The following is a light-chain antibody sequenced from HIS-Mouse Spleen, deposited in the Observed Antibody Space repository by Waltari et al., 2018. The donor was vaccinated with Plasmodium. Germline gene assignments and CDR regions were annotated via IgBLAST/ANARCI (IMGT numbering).Light chain of an antibody. CDR1: QRVSSN. J-gene: IGKJ1*01. Sequence: EIVMTQPPATLSVSPGERATLSCRARQRVSSNLAWYQQNPGQAPRPLIDGESSRATGIPARVSGSESGTEFTLTISSMQSEDFAVYYCQQYNNWWTFGQGTKVEIK. CDR2: GES. CDR3: QQYNNWWT. V-gene: IGKV3-15*01.